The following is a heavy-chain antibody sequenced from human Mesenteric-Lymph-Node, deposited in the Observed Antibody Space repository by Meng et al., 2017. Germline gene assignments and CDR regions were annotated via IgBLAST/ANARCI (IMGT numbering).Heavy chain of an antibody. CDR3: AKGLRLYYYDSSGYSD. CDR1: GFTFDDYA. J-gene: IGHJ4*02. Sequence: SLKISCAASGFTFDDYAMHWVRQAPGKGLEWVSGISWNSGSIGYADSVKGRFTISRDNAKNSLYLQMNSLRAEDMALYYCAKGLRLYYYDSSGYSDWGQGTLVTVSS. D-gene: IGHD3-22*01. V-gene: IGHV3-9*03. CDR2: ISWNSGSI.